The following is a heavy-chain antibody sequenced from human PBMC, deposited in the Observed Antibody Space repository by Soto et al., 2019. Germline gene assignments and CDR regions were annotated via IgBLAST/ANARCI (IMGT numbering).Heavy chain of an antibody. CDR3: ARSDVVVVVAATSGWFDP. D-gene: IGHD2-15*01. V-gene: IGHV1-69*01. J-gene: IGHJ5*02. CDR1: GGTFSSYA. CDR2: IIPIFGTA. Sequence: QVQLVQSGAEVQKPGSSVKVSCKASGGTFSSYAISWVRQAPGQGLEWMGGIIPIFGTANYAQKFQGRVTITADESTSTAYMELSSLRSEDTAVYYCARSDVVVVVAATSGWFDPWGQGTLVTVSS.